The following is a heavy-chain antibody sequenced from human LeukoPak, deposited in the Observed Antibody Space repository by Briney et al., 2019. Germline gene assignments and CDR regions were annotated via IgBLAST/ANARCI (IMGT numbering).Heavy chain of an antibody. Sequence: PSETLSLTCTVSGGSISSYYWSWIRQPAGKGLEWIGRTYTSGSTNYNPSLKSRVTVSVDTSKNQFSLKLSSVTAADTAVYYCARDRSSRGTDYWGQGTLVTVSS. CDR3: ARDRSSRGTDY. J-gene: IGHJ4*02. CDR1: GGSISSYY. V-gene: IGHV4-4*07. D-gene: IGHD6-13*01. CDR2: TYTSGST.